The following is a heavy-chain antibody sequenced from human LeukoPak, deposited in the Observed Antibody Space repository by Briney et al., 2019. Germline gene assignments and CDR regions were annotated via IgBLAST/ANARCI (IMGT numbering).Heavy chain of an antibody. V-gene: IGHV3-23*01. CDR2: ISGSGGST. J-gene: IGHJ6*02. Sequence: PGGSLRLSCAASGFTFSSYAMSWVRQAPGKGLEWVSAISGSGGSTYYADSVKGRFTISRDSAKNSLYLQMNSLRAEDTAVYYCARSDVAVYYYYYGMDVWGQGTTVTVSS. CDR3: ARSDVAVYYYYYGMDV. CDR1: GFTFSSYA. D-gene: IGHD6-19*01.